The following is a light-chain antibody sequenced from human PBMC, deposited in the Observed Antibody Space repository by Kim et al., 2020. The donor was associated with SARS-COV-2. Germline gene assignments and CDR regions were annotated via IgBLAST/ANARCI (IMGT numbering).Light chain of an antibody. V-gene: IGKV3-20*01. CDR1: QSISSNY. CDR3: QQYGRSLT. Sequence: EIVLTQSPGTLSLSPGERATLSCRASQSISSNYLAWYQKRPGQAPRLLIYGASSRATGIPDRFSGRGSTTDFTLTISRLEPEDFAIYYWQQYGRSLTFGGGTKVDIK. J-gene: IGKJ4*01. CDR2: GAS.